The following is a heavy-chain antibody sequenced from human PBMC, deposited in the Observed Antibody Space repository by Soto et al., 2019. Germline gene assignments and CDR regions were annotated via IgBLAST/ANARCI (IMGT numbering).Heavy chain of an antibody. V-gene: IGHV3-23*01. Sequence: EVQLLESGGGLVQPGGSLRLSCAASGFTFNTFEMSWVRQAPGRGLEWVSFISTDSSRAYYADAVKGRFTISRDNSKHTLYLQMNSLPAEDTAVDACVKGGWLDFWGQGTLVTVSS. CDR3: VKGGWLDF. D-gene: IGHD3-16*01. CDR1: GFTFNTFE. CDR2: ISTDSSRA. J-gene: IGHJ5*01.